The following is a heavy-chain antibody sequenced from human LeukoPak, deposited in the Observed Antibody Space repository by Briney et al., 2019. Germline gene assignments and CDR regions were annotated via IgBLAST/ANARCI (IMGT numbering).Heavy chain of an antibody. Sequence: PSETLSLTCTVSGGSISSGSYYWSWIRQPAGKGLEWIGRIYTSGSTNYNPSLKSRVTISVDTSKNQFSLKLSSVTAADTAVYYCAREGIVYYYDPWGQGTLVTVSS. CDR1: GGSISSGSYY. D-gene: IGHD3-10*01. V-gene: IGHV4-61*02. CDR2: IYTSGST. CDR3: AREGIVYYYDP. J-gene: IGHJ5*02.